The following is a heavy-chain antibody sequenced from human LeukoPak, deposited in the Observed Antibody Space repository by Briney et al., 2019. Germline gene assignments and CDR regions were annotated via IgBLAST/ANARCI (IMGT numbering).Heavy chain of an antibody. CDR3: AKGDPYYGMDV. V-gene: IGHV3-30*18. J-gene: IGHJ6*04. CDR2: ISYDGSNK. Sequence: GRSLRLSCAASGFTFSSYGMHWVRQAPGKGLEWVAVISYDGSNKYYADSVKGRFTISRDNSKNTLYLQMNSLRAEDTAVYYCAKGDPYYGMDVWGKGITVTVSS. CDR1: GFTFSSYG.